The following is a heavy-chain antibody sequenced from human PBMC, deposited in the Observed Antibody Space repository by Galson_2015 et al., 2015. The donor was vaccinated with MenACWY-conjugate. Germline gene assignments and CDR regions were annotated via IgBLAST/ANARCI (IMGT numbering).Heavy chain of an antibody. V-gene: IGHV1-3*01. CDR2: INGGNGNT. D-gene: IGHD6-13*01. CDR3: AREGTSSWSCRRDLYC. Sequence: QSRGAAQKPGESPTISCKASGDTFTSYPMHWVCQAPGQRLAWMAWINGGNGNTNHSQKFQGRVTITRGTSATTAYMELSSLRSEDTAVYYCAREGTSSWSCRRDLYCWGQGTLVTVSS. J-gene: IGHJ4*02. CDR1: GDTFTSYP.